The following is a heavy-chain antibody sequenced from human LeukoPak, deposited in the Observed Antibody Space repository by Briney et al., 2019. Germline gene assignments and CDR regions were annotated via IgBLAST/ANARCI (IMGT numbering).Heavy chain of an antibody. D-gene: IGHD3-10*01. V-gene: IGHV1-2*02. Sequence: ASVKVSFKSSGYAFTVYDMHWVRQAPGQGLEWMGWINPNSGGTNYAQKFQGRVTMTRDTSISTDYMELSRLRSDDTAVYYCAREPHYYGSGSGDYWGQGTLVTVSS. J-gene: IGHJ4*02. CDR1: GYAFTVYD. CDR3: AREPHYYGSGSGDY. CDR2: INPNSGGT.